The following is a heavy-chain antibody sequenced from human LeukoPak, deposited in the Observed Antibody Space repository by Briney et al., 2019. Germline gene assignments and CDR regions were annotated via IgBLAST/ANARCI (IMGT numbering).Heavy chain of an antibody. CDR3: AKKEGDTYFSWYMDV. J-gene: IGHJ6*03. CDR2: ISGSGGRT. Sequence: GGSLRLSCAVSGITLSNYGMSWVRQAPGKGLEWVAGISGSGGRTNYADSVKGRFTISRDNSKNTLYLQMNSLRAEDTAIYYCAKKEGDTYFSWYMDVWGKGTTVTVSS. D-gene: IGHD2-21*01. CDR1: GITLSNYG. V-gene: IGHV3-23*01.